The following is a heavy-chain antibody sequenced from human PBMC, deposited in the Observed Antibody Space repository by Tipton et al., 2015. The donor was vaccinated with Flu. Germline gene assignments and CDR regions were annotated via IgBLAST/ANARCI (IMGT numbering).Heavy chain of an antibody. CDR2: IYTSGST. CDR1: GDSISSGTHY. Sequence: TLSLTCTVSGDSISSGTHYWSWIRQPAGKGLEWIGRIYTSGSTNYNPSLKTRVTISVDTSKNQFSLKLSSVTAADTAVYYCTRGTIYYDSRGFEYYRFGPWGQGSLVSVSS. J-gene: IGHJ5*02. D-gene: IGHD3-22*01. CDR3: TRGTIYYDSRGFEYYRFGP. V-gene: IGHV4-61*02.